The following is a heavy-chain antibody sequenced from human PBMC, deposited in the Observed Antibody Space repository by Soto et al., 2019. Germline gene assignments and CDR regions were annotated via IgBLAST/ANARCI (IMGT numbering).Heavy chain of an antibody. J-gene: IGHJ4*02. CDR2: ISAYNGNT. V-gene: IGHV1-18*01. CDR1: GYTFTSYG. Sequence: ASVKVSCKASGYTFTSYGISWVRQAPGQGLEWMGWISAYNGNTNYAQKLQGRVIMTTDTSTSTAYMELRSLRSDDTAVYYCATRLSTYYYGSGSLDLGYWGQGTLVTVSS. D-gene: IGHD3-10*01. CDR3: ATRLSTYYYGSGSLDLGY.